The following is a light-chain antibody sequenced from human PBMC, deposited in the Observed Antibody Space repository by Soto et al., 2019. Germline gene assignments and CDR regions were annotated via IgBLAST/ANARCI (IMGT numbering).Light chain of an antibody. J-gene: IGKJ3*01. CDR3: QQYGSSHT. CDR1: QSVSSSY. V-gene: IGKV3-20*01. Sequence: EIVLTQSPGTLSLSPGERATLSCRASQSVSSSYLAWYQQKPGQAPRRLIYGASSRATGIPDRFSDSGSGTDFPLTISRLEPEDFAVYYCQQYGSSHTFGPRTKVDIK. CDR2: GAS.